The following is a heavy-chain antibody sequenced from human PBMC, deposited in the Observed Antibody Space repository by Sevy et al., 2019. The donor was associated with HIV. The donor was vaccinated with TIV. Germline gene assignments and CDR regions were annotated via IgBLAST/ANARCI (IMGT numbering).Heavy chain of an antibody. Sequence: GRSLRLSCAASGFTFSDYYVSWIRQAPGKGPEWVSYINNSSRFINYVDSVKGRFTISRDNAKNSLYLQMNSLRAGDTAVYYCARGKVLFDYWGQGTLVTVSS. CDR3: ARGKVLFDY. CDR2: INNSSRFI. J-gene: IGHJ4*02. CDR1: GFTFSDYY. V-gene: IGHV3-11*06.